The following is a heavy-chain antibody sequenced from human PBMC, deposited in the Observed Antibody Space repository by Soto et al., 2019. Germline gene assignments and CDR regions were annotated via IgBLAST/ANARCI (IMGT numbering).Heavy chain of an antibody. CDR2: ISGSGDIT. CDR3: AKSPPPADAFDF. V-gene: IGHV3-23*01. Sequence: EVQLLESGGGLVQPGGSLRLSCAASGITFINYAMSWVRQAPGKELEWVSTISGSGDITYHADSVKGRFTISRDNSKNTLYLQMNSLRAEDTAVYYCAKSPPPADAFDFWGQGTVVTVSS. J-gene: IGHJ3*01. CDR1: GITFINYA.